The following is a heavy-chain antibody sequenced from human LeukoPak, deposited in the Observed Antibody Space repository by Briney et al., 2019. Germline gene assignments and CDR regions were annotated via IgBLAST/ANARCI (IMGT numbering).Heavy chain of an antibody. Sequence: SVKVSCKASGGTFSNYAISWVRQAPGQGLEWMGGIIPIFDTPNFAQKFQGRVTITADKSTSTAYMELSRLRSEDTAVYYCARDRRWLQFGSLDYWGQGTLVTVSS. D-gene: IGHD5-24*01. CDR3: ARDRRWLQFGSLDY. CDR1: GGTFSNYA. J-gene: IGHJ4*02. CDR2: IIPIFDTP. V-gene: IGHV1-69*06.